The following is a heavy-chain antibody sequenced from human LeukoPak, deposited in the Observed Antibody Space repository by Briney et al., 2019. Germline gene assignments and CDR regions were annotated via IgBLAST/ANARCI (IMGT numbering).Heavy chain of an antibody. J-gene: IGHJ6*03. CDR2: IIPIFGTA. D-gene: IGHD2-2*01. CDR3: ARCSPSEYQLRYYYYMDV. Sequence: SVKVSCKASGGTFSSYAISWVRQAPGQGLEWMGGIIPIFGTANYAQKFQGRVTITADESTSTAYMELSSLRSEDTAVYYCARCSPSEYQLRYYYYMDVWGKGTTVTVSS. V-gene: IGHV1-69*13. CDR1: GGTFSSYA.